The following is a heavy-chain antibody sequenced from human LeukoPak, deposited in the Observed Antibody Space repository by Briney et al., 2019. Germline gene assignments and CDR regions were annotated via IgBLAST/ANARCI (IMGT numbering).Heavy chain of an antibody. J-gene: IGHJ4*02. CDR3: VRERRHYYDSSGYYFFDC. V-gene: IGHV1-2*02. CDR2: ITPYSGGT. Sequence: RASVTVSCKASGYSFIDYYMHWVRQAPGQGPEWVGWITPYSGGTDYAQKFQDRVTMTSDTATSTAYMTLSRVRSDDTAVYYCVRERRHYYDSSGYYFFDCWGQGTLVTVSS. D-gene: IGHD3-22*01. CDR1: GYSFIDYY.